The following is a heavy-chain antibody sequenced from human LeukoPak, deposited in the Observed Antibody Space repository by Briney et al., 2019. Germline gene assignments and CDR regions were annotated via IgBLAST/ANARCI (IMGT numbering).Heavy chain of an antibody. J-gene: IGHJ4*02. D-gene: IGHD3-3*01. CDR1: GYTFTTHN. V-gene: IGHV1-18*01. Sequence: ASVKVSCKASGYTFTTHNINWVRQAPGQGLEWMGWISAYNGNTNSAQKFQGKVTMTTDTPTNTAYMELRSLTSDDTAVYYCAREKDGPRVTIFGVAPSYFDYWGQGTLVTVSS. CDR3: AREKDGPRVTIFGVAPSYFDY. CDR2: ISAYNGNT.